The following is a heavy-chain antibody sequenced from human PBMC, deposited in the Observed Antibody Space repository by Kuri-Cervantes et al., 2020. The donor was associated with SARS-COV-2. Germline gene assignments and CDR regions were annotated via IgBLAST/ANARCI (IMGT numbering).Heavy chain of an antibody. Sequence: ASVKVSCKASGYTFASFNTHWVRQAPGQGLEWMGIIHPTDGSTNYAQKFQGRVTMTTDTSTSTAYMELRSLRSDDTAGYYCARVSLSGYYTNWGQGTLVTVSS. CDR2: IHPTDGST. V-gene: IGHV1-46*01. J-gene: IGHJ4*02. D-gene: IGHD3-22*01. CDR3: ARVSLSGYYTN. CDR1: GYTFASFN.